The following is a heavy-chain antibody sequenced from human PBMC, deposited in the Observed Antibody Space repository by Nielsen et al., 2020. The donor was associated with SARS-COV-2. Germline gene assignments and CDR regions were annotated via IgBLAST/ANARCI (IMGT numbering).Heavy chain of an antibody. V-gene: IGHV3-48*01. CDR1: GFISTDFS. CDR2: ISLTSTTT. D-gene: IGHD3-3*01. CDR3: VRDRTVFGEVIDLD. Sequence: GGSLRLSCAVSGFISTDFSMNWVRQAPGKGLEWVSYISLTSTTTYYADSVKGRFTVSRDNAKKSLSLQMNNLRAEDTAVYYCVRDRTVFGEVIDLDWGQGALVTVSS. J-gene: IGHJ4*02.